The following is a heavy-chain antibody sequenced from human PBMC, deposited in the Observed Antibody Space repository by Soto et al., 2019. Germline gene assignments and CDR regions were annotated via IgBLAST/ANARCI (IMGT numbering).Heavy chain of an antibody. CDR3: ARDRQDRDILTGYYWDY. V-gene: IGHV1-69*08. D-gene: IGHD3-9*01. CDR2: IIPILGIA. CDR1: GGTFSSYT. Sequence: QVQLVQSGAEVKKPGSSVKVSCKASGGTFSSYTISWVRQAPGQGLEWMGRIIPILGIANYAQKFQGRVTITADKSTSTAYMELSSLRSEDTAVYYCARDRQDRDILTGYYWDYWGQGTLVTVSS. J-gene: IGHJ4*02.